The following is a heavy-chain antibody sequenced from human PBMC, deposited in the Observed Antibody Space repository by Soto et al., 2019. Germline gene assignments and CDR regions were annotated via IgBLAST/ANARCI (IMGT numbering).Heavy chain of an antibody. Sequence: QVQLVQSGAEVKKPGSSVKVSCKASGGTFSSYAISWVRQAPGQGLEWMGGIIPIFGTANYAQKFQGRVTITADEFTSTAYMELSSLRSEDTAVYYCARDSHKYYYDSSGYSHEFDYWGQGTLVTVSS. CDR2: IIPIFGTA. CDR1: GGTFSSYA. CDR3: ARDSHKYYYDSSGYSHEFDY. V-gene: IGHV1-69*01. D-gene: IGHD3-22*01. J-gene: IGHJ4*02.